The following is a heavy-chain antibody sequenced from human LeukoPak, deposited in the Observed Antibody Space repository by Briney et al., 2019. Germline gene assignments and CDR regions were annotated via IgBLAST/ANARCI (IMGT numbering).Heavy chain of an antibody. D-gene: IGHD2-2*01. CDR2: FSGSGGST. CDR3: AKGRVPAARSNYYYYMDV. V-gene: IGHV3-23*01. J-gene: IGHJ6*03. CDR1: GFTFSIYA. Sequence: GGSLRLSCAAYGFTFSIYAMSWVRQAPGKGLEWVSAFSGSGGSTYYADSVKGRFTISRDNSKNTLYLQMNSLRAEDTAVYYCAKGRVPAARSNYYYYMDVWGKGTTVTVSS.